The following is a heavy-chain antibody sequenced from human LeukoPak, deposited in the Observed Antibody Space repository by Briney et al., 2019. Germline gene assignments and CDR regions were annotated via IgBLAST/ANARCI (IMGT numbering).Heavy chain of an antibody. D-gene: IGHD3-22*01. Sequence: GASVKVSCKASGGTFSSYAISWVRQAPGQGLEWMGGIIPIFGTANYAQKFQGRVTMTRDMSTSTVYMELSSLRSEDTAVYYCARDQARYYYDSSGTLMFYWGQGTLVTVSS. CDR2: IIPIFGTA. V-gene: IGHV1-69*05. CDR3: ARDQARYYYDSSGTLMFY. J-gene: IGHJ4*02. CDR1: GGTFSSYA.